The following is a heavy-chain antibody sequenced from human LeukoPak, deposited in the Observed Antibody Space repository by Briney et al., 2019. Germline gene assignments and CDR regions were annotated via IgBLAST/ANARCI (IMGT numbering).Heavy chain of an antibody. CDR1: GFIFSGHV. J-gene: IGHJ6*02. CDR2: ISYDGSNK. D-gene: IGHD5-18*01. V-gene: IGHV3-30-3*01. CDR3: AREMVSSPFSYYYGMDV. Sequence: QTGGSLRLSCAASGFIFSGHVMHWVRQAPGEGLEWVSLISYDGSNKDYADSVKGRFTISRDNSKNTLYLQMNGLRAEDTAVYYCAREMVSSPFSYYYGMDVWGQGTTVTVSS.